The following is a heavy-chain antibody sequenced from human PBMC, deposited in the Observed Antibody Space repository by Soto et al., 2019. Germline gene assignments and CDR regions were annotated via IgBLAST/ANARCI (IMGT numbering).Heavy chain of an antibody. CDR3: ARDGGGYSSGWYSRALYYYGMDV. V-gene: IGHV4-38-2*02. D-gene: IGHD6-19*01. CDR2: IYHSGST. CDR1: GYSISSGYY. Sequence: SETLSLTCAVSGYSISSGYYWGWIRQPPGKGLEWIGSIYHSGSTYYNPSLKSRVTISVDTSKNQFSLKLGSVTAADTAVYYCARDGGGYSSGWYSRALYYYGMDVWGQGTTVTVSS. J-gene: IGHJ6*02.